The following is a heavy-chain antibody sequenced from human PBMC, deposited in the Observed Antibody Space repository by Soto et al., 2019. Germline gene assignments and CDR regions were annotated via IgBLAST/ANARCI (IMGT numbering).Heavy chain of an antibody. D-gene: IGHD3-16*01. CDR2: ISPYNGNT. V-gene: IGHV1-18*01. CDR3: ARADYGVDDY. Sequence: GPEVKKPGASVKVSCKASGYAFSTYTISWVRQAPGQGLEWMGWISPYNGNTKYTQKLQGRLTMTTDTSTSTAYMELRSLRSDDTAVYFCARADYGVDDYWGQGTLVTVSS. J-gene: IGHJ4*02. CDR1: GYAFSTYT.